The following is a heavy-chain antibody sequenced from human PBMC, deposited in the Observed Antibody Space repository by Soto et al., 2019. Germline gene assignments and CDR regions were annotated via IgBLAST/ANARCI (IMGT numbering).Heavy chain of an antibody. CDR3: ARDYAYGLDY. D-gene: IGHD3-10*01. CDR1: GFSLSTYS. CDR2: IRSSSSTT. Sequence: PGGSLRLSCAVSGFSLSTYSVNWVRQAPGKGLQWISYIRSSSSTTFYADAVKGRFTISTDTAKNSLYLQMNSLRDDDTAVYYCARDYAYGLDYWGQGTPVTVSS. J-gene: IGHJ4*02. V-gene: IGHV3-48*02.